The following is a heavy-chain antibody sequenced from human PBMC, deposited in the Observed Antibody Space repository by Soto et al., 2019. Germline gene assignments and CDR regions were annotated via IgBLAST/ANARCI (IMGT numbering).Heavy chain of an antibody. Sequence: QITLKESGPTLVKPTQTLTLTCTFSGFSLSSIGVGVGWIRQPPGKALEWLGILYWDDDKHYSPSLKSRISIAKDTSKDQMVHTLTNMDTVDTATYYCAHTIVVVPTAHDAFDVWGQGTMVTVSS. CDR1: GFSLSSIGVG. V-gene: IGHV2-5*02. CDR3: AHTIVVVPTAHDAFDV. CDR2: LYWDDDK. D-gene: IGHD2-2*01. J-gene: IGHJ3*01.